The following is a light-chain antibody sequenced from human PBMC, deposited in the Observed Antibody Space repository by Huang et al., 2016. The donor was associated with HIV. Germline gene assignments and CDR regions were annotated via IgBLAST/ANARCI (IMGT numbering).Light chain of an antibody. J-gene: IGKJ4*01. Sequence: EIVMTQSPATLAVSPGERATLSCRASQSISNSLAWYQQKPGQAPRLLIYDASTRATGIPARFSGSGCGTEFALTISSLQSEDVAVYYCQKYNNWPLIFGGGTKVEIK. CDR3: QKYNNWPLI. CDR2: DAS. V-gene: IGKV3-15*01. CDR1: QSISNS.